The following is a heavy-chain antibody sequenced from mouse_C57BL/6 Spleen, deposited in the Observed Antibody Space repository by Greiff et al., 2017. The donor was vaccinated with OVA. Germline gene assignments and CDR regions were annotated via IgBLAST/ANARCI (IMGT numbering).Heavy chain of an antibody. J-gene: IGHJ4*01. CDR1: GYTFTSYW. CDR3: ARRATTVAYAMEY. CDR2: IDPSDSYT. D-gene: IGHD1-1*01. Sequence: QVQLQQSGAELVKPGASVKLSCKASGYTFTSYWMQWVKQRPGQGLEWIGEIDPSDSYTNYNQKFKGKATLTVDTSSSTAYMQLSSLTSEDSAVYYGARRATTVAYAMEYWGQGTSVTVSS. V-gene: IGHV1-50*01.